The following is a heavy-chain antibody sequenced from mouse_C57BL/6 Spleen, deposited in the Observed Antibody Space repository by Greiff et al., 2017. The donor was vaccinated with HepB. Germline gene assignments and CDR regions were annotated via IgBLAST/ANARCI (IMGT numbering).Heavy chain of an antibody. CDR1: GYTFTSYW. CDR2: IYPGSGST. V-gene: IGHV1-55*01. CDR3: ARSDDYDAMDY. Sequence: VKLQQPGAELVKPGASVKMSCKASGYTFTSYWITWVKQRPGQGLEWIGDIYPGSGSTNYNEKFKSKATLTVDTSSSTAYMQLSSLTSEDSAVYYCARSDDYDAMDYWGQGTSVTVSS. J-gene: IGHJ4*01.